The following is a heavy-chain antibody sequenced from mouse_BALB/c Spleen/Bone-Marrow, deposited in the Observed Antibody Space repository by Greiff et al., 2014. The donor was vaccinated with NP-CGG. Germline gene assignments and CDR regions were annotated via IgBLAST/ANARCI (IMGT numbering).Heavy chain of an antibody. Sequence: QVHVKQSGAELVKPGASVKLSCKASGYTFTSYYMYWVKQRPGQGLEWFGGINPSNGGTNFNEKFKNKATLTVDKSSSTAYMQLSSLTSEDSAVYYCSRGRRDALDYWGQGTSVTVSS. J-gene: IGHJ4*01. CDR1: GYTFTSYY. CDR2: INPSNGGT. CDR3: SRGRRDALDY. V-gene: IGHV1S81*02.